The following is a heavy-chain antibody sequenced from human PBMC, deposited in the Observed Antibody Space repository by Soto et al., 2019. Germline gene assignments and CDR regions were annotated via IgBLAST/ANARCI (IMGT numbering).Heavy chain of an antibody. CDR3: ARTYGSGDYFLPFEY. V-gene: IGHV1-18*01. D-gene: IGHD3-10*01. CDR1: GYMFNTYG. Sequence: QVQLLQSGAEVKKPGASVKVSCKASGYMFNTYGITWVRQAPGQGLEWMGWISVYNGNIDYAQKFEGRVTRTIDTSTSTAYMELKSLTSDDTAVYYCARTYGSGDYFLPFEYWGQGTPVSVSS. CDR2: ISVYNGNI. J-gene: IGHJ4*02.